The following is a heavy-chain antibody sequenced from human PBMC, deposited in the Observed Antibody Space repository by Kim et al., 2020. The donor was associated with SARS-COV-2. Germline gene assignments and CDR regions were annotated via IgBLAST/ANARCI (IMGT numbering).Heavy chain of an antibody. J-gene: IGHJ3*02. V-gene: IGHV4-59*01. CDR1: GGSITSYY. CDR2: IYSSGSS. Sequence: SETLSLTCSVSGGSITSYYWSWIRLPPGKGLEWIAYIYSSGSSYYNPSLKSRVTILVDTSKNHFSLKLSSVTAADTAVYYCSSSNMFPRRTDAFDMWGRG. D-gene: IGHD3-10*02. CDR3: SSSNMFPRRTDAFDM.